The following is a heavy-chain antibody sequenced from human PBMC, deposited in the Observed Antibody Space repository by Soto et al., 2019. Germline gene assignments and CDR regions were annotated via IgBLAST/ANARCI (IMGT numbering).Heavy chain of an antibody. Sequence: ASVKVSCKASGYTFSDYYIHWVRQAPGQGLEWMGRINPKRDDTKYAQKYQGRVTMTRDTSISTAYKEMSRLKTDDTAIYYCARDEGRCSGGVCYALYYYGLDVWG. J-gene: IGHJ6*02. CDR3: ARDEGRCSGGVCYALYYYGLDV. CDR2: INPKRDDT. CDR1: GYTFSDYY. D-gene: IGHD2-15*01. V-gene: IGHV1-2*02.